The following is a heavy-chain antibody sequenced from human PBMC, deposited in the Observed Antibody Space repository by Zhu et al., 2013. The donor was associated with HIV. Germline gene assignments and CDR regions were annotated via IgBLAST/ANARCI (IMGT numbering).Heavy chain of an antibody. CDR3: ARDDSSGWYFLDY. V-gene: IGHV1-46*01. J-gene: IGHJ4*02. Sequence: QVQLVQSGAEVKKPGASVKVSCKASGYTFTAYYLHWVRQAPGQGLEWMGTINPTDDSTNYAQKFQGRVTMTSDTSTSTLYMELSSLRSEDTAVYYCARDDSSGWYFLDYWGQGTLVTVSS. D-gene: IGHD6-19*01. CDR1: GYTFTAYY. CDR2: INPTDDST.